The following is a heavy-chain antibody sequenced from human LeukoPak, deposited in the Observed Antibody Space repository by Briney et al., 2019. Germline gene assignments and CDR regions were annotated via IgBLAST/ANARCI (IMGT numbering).Heavy chain of an antibody. V-gene: IGHV3-33*01. Sequence: HPGWSLRLSCAAAGFTSSSYGMHRVRQAPGKELEWVAIIWYDGSNKYYADSVKGRFTISRDNSKNTLYLQMNSLRAQDTAVYYCATSVSVPYCGGDCSLGDWGQGTLVTVSS. J-gene: IGHJ4*02. CDR3: ATSVSVPYCGGDCSLGD. CDR2: IWYDGSNK. D-gene: IGHD2-21*02. CDR1: GFTSSSYG.